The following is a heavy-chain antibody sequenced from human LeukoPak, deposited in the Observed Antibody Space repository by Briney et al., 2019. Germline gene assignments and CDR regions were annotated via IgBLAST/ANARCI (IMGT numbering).Heavy chain of an antibody. J-gene: IGHJ3*02. CDR3: ARAPGGYGSGSRGAFDI. Sequence: ASETLSLTCTVSGGSINTYYWSWIRQPPGKGLEWIGYIYYSGSTSYNPSLKSRVTISVDTSKNQFSLKVSSMTAADTAVYYCARAPGGYGSGSRGAFDIWGQGTMVTVSS. V-gene: IGHV4-59*01. CDR1: GGSINTYY. CDR2: IYYSGST. D-gene: IGHD3-10*01.